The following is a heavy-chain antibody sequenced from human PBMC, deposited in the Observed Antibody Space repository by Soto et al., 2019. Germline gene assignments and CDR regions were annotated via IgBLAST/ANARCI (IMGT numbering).Heavy chain of an antibody. V-gene: IGHV4-59*01. CDR2: IYYSGST. D-gene: IGHD3-3*01. CDR1: GGSISSYY. J-gene: IGHJ4*02. Sequence: SETLSLTCTVSGGSISSYYWSWIRQPQGKGLEWIGYIYYSGSTNYNPSLKSRVTISVDTSKNLSSLKLSSVTAADTAVYYCVRDRGYDFWSGQEFDYWGQGTLVTVSS. CDR3: VRDRGYDFWSGQEFDY.